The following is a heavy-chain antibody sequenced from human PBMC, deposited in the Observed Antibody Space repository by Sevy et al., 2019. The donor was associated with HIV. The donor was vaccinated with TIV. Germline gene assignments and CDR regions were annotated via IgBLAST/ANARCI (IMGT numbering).Heavy chain of an antibody. CDR3: ARSRVERYNCTYNNYHAMDV. CDR2: INWNGGSR. V-gene: IGHV3-20*04. D-gene: IGHD2-8*01. Sequence: GGCLRLSCVVSGFTSEDYGLNCVRQAPGKGLEWVAGINWNGGSRGYADSVKGRFTISRDNAKNSLFLQMASVRAEDTVLYYCARSRVERYNCTYNNYHAMDVWGQGTMVTVSS. CDR1: GFTSEDYG. J-gene: IGHJ6*02.